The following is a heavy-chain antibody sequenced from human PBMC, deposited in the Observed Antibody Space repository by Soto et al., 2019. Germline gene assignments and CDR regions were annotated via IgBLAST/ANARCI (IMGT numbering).Heavy chain of an antibody. V-gene: IGHV1-18*01. J-gene: IGHJ4*02. CDR3: ARGRYGDY. CDR1: GYGFTTYG. D-gene: IGHD3-16*01. Sequence: QVHLVQSGAEVKKPGASVKVSCKGSGYGFTTYGITWVRQTPGQGLEWMAWISAHNGDTNYAQKLQGRGTVTRDTSTSTAYLALRRPRSDDTAVYYCARGRYGDYWRQGALVTVSS. CDR2: ISAHNGDT.